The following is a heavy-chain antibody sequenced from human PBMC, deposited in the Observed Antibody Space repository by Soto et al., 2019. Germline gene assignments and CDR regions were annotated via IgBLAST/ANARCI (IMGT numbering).Heavy chain of an antibody. D-gene: IGHD3-22*01. CDR3: AQNPPAPYHYDITRYQWYFAL. J-gene: IGHJ2*01. CDR2: ISSGGGST. Sequence: EVQLLESGGGLVQPGGSLRLSCAASGLTFSSYAMNWVRQAPGKGLEWVSGISSGGGSTYYADSVKGRFTVSRDKSKNTLFLEMNSLRAEDPALYYCAQNPPAPYHYDITRYQWYFALWGRGTLVSVSS. CDR1: GLTFSSYA. V-gene: IGHV3-23*01.